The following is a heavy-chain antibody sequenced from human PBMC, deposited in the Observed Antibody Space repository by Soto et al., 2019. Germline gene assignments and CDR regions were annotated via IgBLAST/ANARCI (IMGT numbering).Heavy chain of an antibody. CDR2: INHSGST. CDR1: GGSFSGYY. D-gene: IGHD3-22*01. Sequence: SETLSLTWAVYGGSFSGYYCSLIRQPPGKEQEGIGEINHSGSTNYNPSLKNRVTISVDTSKNQFSLKLSSVTAADTAVYYCARGLGAHRLVVVNRAPRETYGMAVWGQGTTVTVSA. J-gene: IGHJ6*01. CDR3: ARGLGAHRLVVVNRAPRETYGMAV. V-gene: IGHV4-34*01.